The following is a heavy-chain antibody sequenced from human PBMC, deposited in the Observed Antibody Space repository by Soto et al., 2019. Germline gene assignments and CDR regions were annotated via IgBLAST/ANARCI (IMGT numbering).Heavy chain of an antibody. Sequence: SETLSLTCAVYGGSFSGYYWSWIRQPPGKGLEWIGEINHSGSSNYNPSLKSRVTISVDTSKNQSSLKLSSVTAADTAVYYCARAPPRLNVATAMVYFDYWGQVPLVTVSS. CDR2: INHSGSS. V-gene: IGHV4-34*01. CDR3: ARAPPRLNVATAMVYFDY. D-gene: IGHD5-18*01. J-gene: IGHJ4*02. CDR1: GGSFSGYY.